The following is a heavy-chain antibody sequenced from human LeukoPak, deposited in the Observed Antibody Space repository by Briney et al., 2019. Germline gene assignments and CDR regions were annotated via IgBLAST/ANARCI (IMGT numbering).Heavy chain of an antibody. CDR3: ARDLDYGGKDDY. D-gene: IGHD4-17*01. Sequence: ASVKVSCKASGYPFTGYYMHWVRQAPGQGLEWMGWINPNSGGTNYAQKFQGRVTMTRDTSISTAYMELSRLRSDDTAVYYCARDLDYGGKDDYWGQGTLVTVSS. V-gene: IGHV1-2*02. CDR2: INPNSGGT. J-gene: IGHJ4*02. CDR1: GYPFTGYY.